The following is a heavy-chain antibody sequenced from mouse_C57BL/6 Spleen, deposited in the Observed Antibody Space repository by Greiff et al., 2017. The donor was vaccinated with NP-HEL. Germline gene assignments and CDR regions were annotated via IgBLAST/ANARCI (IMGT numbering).Heavy chain of an antibody. CDR3: ARLIMDY. J-gene: IGHJ4*01. Sequence: VQLQQSGPELVKPGASVKISCKASGYTFTDYYMNWVQQSHGKSLEWIGDINPNNGGTSYNQKFKGKATLTVDKSSSTAYMELRSLTSEDSAVYYCARLIMDYWGQGTSVTVSS. V-gene: IGHV1-26*01. CDR2: INPNNGGT. CDR1: GYTFTDYY.